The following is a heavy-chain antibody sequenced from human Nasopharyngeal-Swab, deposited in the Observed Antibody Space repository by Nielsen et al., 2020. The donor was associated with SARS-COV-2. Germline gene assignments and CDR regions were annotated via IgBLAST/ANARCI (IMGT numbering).Heavy chain of an antibody. D-gene: IGHD3-10*01. CDR2: INHSGST. CDR1: GGSLSGYY. CDR3: ARGRGVWFGDLLYAWDY. J-gene: IGHJ4*02. Sequence: LETLSLTCAVYGGSLSGYYWSWNRQLPGKGLEWIGEINHSGSTNYNPSLKSRVTISVATSKNQFSLKLSSVTAADTAVYYCARGRGVWFGDLLYAWDYWGQGTLVTVSS. V-gene: IGHV4-34*01.